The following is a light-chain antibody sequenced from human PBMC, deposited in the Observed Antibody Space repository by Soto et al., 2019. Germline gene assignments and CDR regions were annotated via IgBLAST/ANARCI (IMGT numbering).Light chain of an antibody. CDR2: DAS. J-gene: IGKJ5*01. Sequence: DIRVTLSPSTLSSSERDRVTITCRASQSISSWLAWYQQKPGKAPKLLIYDASSLESGVPSRFSGSGSGTEFTLTICSLQPDDFATYYCKQYNSYSITFGQGTRPAIK. V-gene: IGKV1-5*01. CDR1: QSISSW. CDR3: KQYNSYSIT.